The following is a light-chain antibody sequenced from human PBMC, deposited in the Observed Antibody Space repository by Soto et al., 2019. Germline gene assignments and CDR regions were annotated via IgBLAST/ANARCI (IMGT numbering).Light chain of an antibody. CDR3: QQSYGTPIP. CDR1: QDINNY. V-gene: IGKV1-39*01. Sequence: QVTMSLVSLSATERDRVTITCQASQDINNYLNWYQQKSGKAPKLLIYDASDLETGVPSRFSGSGSGTEFTLTITSLQPEDFTPYYCQQSYGTPIPFGQVARLAIK. J-gene: IGKJ5*01. CDR2: DAS.